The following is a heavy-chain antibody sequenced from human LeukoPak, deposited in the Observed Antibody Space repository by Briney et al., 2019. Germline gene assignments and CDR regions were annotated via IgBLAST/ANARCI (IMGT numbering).Heavy chain of an antibody. V-gene: IGHV3-48*01. J-gene: IGHJ5*02. CDR3: ARDGHYCPNGVCYENSFDP. D-gene: IGHD2-8*01. Sequence: PGGSLRLSCAASGFTFSSYSMNWVRQAPGKGLEWVSYISSSSSTIYYADSVKGRFTISRDNAKNSLYLQMNSLRAEDTAIYYCARDGHYCPNGVCYENSFDPWGQGTLVTVSS. CDR1: GFTFSSYS. CDR2: ISSSSSTI.